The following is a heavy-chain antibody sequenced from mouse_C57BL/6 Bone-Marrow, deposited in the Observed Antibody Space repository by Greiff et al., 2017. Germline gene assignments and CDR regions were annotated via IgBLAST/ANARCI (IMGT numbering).Heavy chain of an antibody. D-gene: IGHD2-4*01. J-gene: IGHJ2*01. V-gene: IGHV1-55*01. CDR2: IYPGSGST. Sequence: VKLQQPGAELVKPGASVKMSCKASGYTFTSYWITWVKQRPGHGLEWIGDIYPGSGSTNYNEKFKSKATLTVDTSSSTAYMQLSSLTSEDSAVYYCARSGRYCDYTFDWWGQGTTLTVSS. CDR1: GYTFTSYW. CDR3: ARSGRYCDYTFDW.